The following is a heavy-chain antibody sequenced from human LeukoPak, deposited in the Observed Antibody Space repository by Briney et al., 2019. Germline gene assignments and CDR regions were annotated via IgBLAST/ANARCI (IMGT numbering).Heavy chain of an antibody. V-gene: IGHV4-4*02. CDR1: GGSISSSNW. D-gene: IGHD4-17*01. CDR2: IYHSGTT. CDR3: ATYFYGDYGSSHYFDY. J-gene: IGHJ4*02. Sequence: SGTLSLTCAVSGGSISSSNWYSWARQPPGNGLEWIGEIYHSGTTNYKPSLKSRVTMSVDKSKNQFSLELSSVTAADTAVYYCATYFYGDYGSSHYFDYWGQGILVTVSS.